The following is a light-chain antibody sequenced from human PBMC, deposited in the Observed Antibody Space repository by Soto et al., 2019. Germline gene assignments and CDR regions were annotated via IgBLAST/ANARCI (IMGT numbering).Light chain of an antibody. CDR3: QQYGSSLYT. J-gene: IGKJ2*01. CDR1: QSVSSSY. CDR2: GAS. Sequence: EIVLTQSPGTLSLSPGERATLSCRASQSVSSSYLAWYQQKPGQAPRLLIYGASSRATGIPDRFSGSGSGTDFTLTISRVEPEGFAVYYCQQYGSSLYTFGQGTKLEIK. V-gene: IGKV3-20*01.